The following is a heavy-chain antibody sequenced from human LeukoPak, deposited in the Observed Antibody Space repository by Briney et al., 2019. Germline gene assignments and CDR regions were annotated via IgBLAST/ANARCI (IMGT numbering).Heavy chain of an antibody. Sequence: GGSLRLSCAASGFTFSSYWMTWVRQAPGKGLEWVANIKEDGSEKYYVDSVKGRFTISRDNAKNSLYLQMNSLRAEDTAVYYCARKIAARGEDAFDIWGQGTMVTVSS. CDR1: GFTFSSYW. V-gene: IGHV3-7*01. D-gene: IGHD6-6*01. J-gene: IGHJ3*02. CDR2: IKEDGSEK. CDR3: ARKIAARGEDAFDI.